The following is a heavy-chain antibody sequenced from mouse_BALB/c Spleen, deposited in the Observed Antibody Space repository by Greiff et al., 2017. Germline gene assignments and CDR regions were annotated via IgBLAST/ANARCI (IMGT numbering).Heavy chain of an antibody. J-gene: IGHJ2*01. Sequence: QVQLQQSGPELVKPGASVRISCKASGYTFTSYYIHWVKQRPGQGLEWIGWIYPGNVNTKYNEKFKGKATLTADKSSSTAYMQLSSLTSEDSAVYFCARGSTMITTGFDYWGQGTTLTESS. V-gene: IGHV1S56*01. CDR2: IYPGNVNT. CDR1: GYTFTSYY. CDR3: ARGSTMITTGFDY. D-gene: IGHD2-4*01.